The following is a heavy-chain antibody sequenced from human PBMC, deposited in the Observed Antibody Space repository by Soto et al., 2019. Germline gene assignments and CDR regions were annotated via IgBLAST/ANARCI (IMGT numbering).Heavy chain of an antibody. D-gene: IGHD3-16*02. Sequence: QVSLVESGGGVVQPGRSLRLSCVVSGFTFSTSVMHWVRQAPGKGPEWVAVIWDDGDTKYYADSVKGRFTISRDNSKNPVYLQMNNLRAEDTAVYYCAREKGFYDHVWGSYRSAFAYWGRGTLVAVSP. J-gene: IGHJ4*02. CDR1: GFTFSTSV. V-gene: IGHV3-33*01. CDR2: IWDDGDTK. CDR3: AREKGFYDHVWGSYRSAFAY.